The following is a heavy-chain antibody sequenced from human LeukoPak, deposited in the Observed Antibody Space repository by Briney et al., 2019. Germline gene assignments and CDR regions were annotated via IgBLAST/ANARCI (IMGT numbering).Heavy chain of an antibody. J-gene: IGHJ5*02. Sequence: SETLSLTCAVYGGSFSGYYWSWIRQPPGKGLEWIGEINHSGSTNYNPSLKSRVTISVDTSKNQFSLKLSSVTAADTAVYYCAREIGFGELLNWFDPWGQGTLVTVSS. CDR2: INHSGST. V-gene: IGHV4-34*01. D-gene: IGHD3-10*01. CDR3: AREIGFGELLNWFDP. CDR1: GGSFSGYY.